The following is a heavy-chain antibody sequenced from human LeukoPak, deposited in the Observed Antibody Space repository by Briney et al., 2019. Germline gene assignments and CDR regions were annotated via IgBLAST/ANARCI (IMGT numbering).Heavy chain of an antibody. D-gene: IGHD2-8*01. CDR2: ISPNGGTT. CDR3: ARGYCTNGVCRTFDI. V-gene: IGHV1-46*01. Sequence: RASVKVSCKASGCTFTDYFIHWVRQAPGQGLEWMGIISPNGGTTNYAQKFQDRVTMTRDTSTSTVYMELSSLRSEDTAVYYCARGYCTNGVCRTFDIWGQGTLVTVSS. J-gene: IGHJ4*02. CDR1: GCTFTDYF.